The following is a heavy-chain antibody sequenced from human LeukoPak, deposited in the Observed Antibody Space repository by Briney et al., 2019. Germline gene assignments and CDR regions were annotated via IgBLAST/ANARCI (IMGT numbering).Heavy chain of an antibody. CDR3: AKDHRVTIFGVVIRPVHRVDY. V-gene: IGHV4-30-2*01. CDR2: IYHSGST. D-gene: IGHD3-3*01. Sequence: SETLSLTCAVSGDSISSGAYSWSWIRQPPGKGLEWIGYIYHSGSTYYNPSLKSRVTMSIDRSKNQFSLNLSSVTAADTAVYYCAKDHRVTIFGVVIRPVHRVDYWGQGTLVTVSS. J-gene: IGHJ4*02. CDR1: GDSISSGAYS.